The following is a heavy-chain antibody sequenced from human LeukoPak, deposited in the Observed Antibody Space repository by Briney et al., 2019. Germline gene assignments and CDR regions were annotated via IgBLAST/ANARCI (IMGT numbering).Heavy chain of an antibody. Sequence: PGGSLRLSCAASGFTFSSYGMHWVRQAPGKGLEWMAVIWYDGSNKYYADSVKGRFTISRDNSRNTVYLQMNSLRAEDTAVYYCAKDRMGATAPKAYFDYWGQGTLVTVSS. CDR3: AKDRMGATAPKAYFDY. CDR2: IWYDGSNK. D-gene: IGHD1-26*01. V-gene: IGHV3-30*02. J-gene: IGHJ4*02. CDR1: GFTFSSYG.